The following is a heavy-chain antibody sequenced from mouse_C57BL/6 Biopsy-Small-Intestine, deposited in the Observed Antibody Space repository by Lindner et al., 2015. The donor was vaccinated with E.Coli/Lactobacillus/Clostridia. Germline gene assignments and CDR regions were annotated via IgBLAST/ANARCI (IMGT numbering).Heavy chain of an antibody. CDR2: IYPGSSST. J-gene: IGHJ1*01. CDR3: ARSEDFDV. Sequence: VQLQESGAELVKPGASVKLSCKASGYTFTSYWINWVKQRPGQGLEWIGNIYPGSSSTNNNEKFKIKATLTVDTSSSTAYMQLSSLTSDDSAVYYCARSEDFDVWGAGTTVTVSS. CDR1: GYTFTSYW. V-gene: IGHV1S61*01.